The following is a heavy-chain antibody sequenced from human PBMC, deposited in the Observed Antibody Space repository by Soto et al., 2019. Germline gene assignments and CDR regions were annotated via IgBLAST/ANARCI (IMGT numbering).Heavy chain of an antibody. J-gene: IGHJ6*02. D-gene: IGHD2-2*01. CDR1: GFTFSSYG. CDR3: AKGQHCSTTSCYFYYYGMDV. CDR2: ISYDGNIK. Sequence: QVQLVESGGGVVQPGRSLRLSCAASGFTFSSYGMHWVRQAPGKGLEWVAVISYDGNIKYYADSVKGRFTISRDNSKNTLYLQMNSLRAEDTAVYYCAKGQHCSTTSCYFYYYGMDVWDQGTTVTVSS. V-gene: IGHV3-30*18.